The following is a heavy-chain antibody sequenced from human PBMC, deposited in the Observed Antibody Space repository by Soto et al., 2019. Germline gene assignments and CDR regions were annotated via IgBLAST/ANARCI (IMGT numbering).Heavy chain of an antibody. V-gene: IGHV4-39*02. Sequence: PSETLSLTCTVSGGSVSSTNHYWGWIRQPPGKGLEWIGDIDYSGMTRYNPSLKSRVTISVDTTNDHSPLKQTSGTAADTAVYYCASHGYYYDSTGYYYFVWGQGTQVTVSS. CDR1: GGSVSSTNHY. J-gene: IGHJ4*02. CDR3: ASHGYYYDSTGYYYFV. CDR2: IDYSGMT. D-gene: IGHD3-22*01.